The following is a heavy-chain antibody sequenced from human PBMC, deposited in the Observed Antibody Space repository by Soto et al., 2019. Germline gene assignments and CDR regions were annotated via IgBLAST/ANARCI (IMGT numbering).Heavy chain of an antibody. CDR2: ISGSGGDT. CDR3: AKAKMGNQYDSSGYHGYYYGMDV. J-gene: IGHJ6*02. D-gene: IGHD3-22*01. V-gene: IGHV3-23*01. CDR1: GFTFSSYA. Sequence: EVQLLESGGALVQPGGSLRLSCAASGFTFSSYAMSWVRQAPGKGLEWVSAISGSGGDTYYADFVKARFSISRDNSKNTLYLQMNSLRAEDTAVYYCAKAKMGNQYDSSGYHGYYYGMDVWGQGTTVTVSS.